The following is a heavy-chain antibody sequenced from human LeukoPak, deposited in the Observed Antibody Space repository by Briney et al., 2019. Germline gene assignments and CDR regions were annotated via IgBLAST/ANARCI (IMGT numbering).Heavy chain of an antibody. CDR2: IYYSGNT. CDR3: ARDRDSSGLRDFDL. CDR1: GGSISSHY. J-gene: IGHJ2*01. Sequence: SETLSLTCTVSGGSISSHYWSWIRQPPGKGLEWIGYIYYSGNTNYNPSLKSRVSISIDTSKNQFSLQLSSVTAADTAVYYCARDRDSSGLRDFDLWGRGTLVTVSA. V-gene: IGHV4-59*11. D-gene: IGHD3-22*01.